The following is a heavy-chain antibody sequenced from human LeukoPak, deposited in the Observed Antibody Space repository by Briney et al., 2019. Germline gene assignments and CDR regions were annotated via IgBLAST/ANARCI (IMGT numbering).Heavy chain of an antibody. J-gene: IGHJ5*02. Sequence: SETLSLTCTASGGSISSYYWSWIRQPPGKGLEWVGYIYYSGSTNYNPSLKSRVTISVDTTKNQFTLKLSYVTAADTAVYYCARLIAAEDWFDPWGQGTLVTVSS. D-gene: IGHD6-13*01. CDR1: GGSISSYY. CDR3: ARLIAAEDWFDP. V-gene: IGHV4-59*08. CDR2: IYYSGST.